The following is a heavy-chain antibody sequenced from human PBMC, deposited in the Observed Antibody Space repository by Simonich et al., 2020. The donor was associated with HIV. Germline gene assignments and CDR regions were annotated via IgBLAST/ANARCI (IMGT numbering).Heavy chain of an antibody. V-gene: IGHV1-24*01. CDR3: ATWEVKDNVLTGFSYWYFDL. CDR2: IDPEGGET. CDR1: GHTLTELS. D-gene: IGHD3-9*01. Sequence: QVQWVQSVAEVKKPGASVNVSCKVSGHTLTELSMHWVRQTPGRGLEGMGVIDPEGGETIYDNKYQGRGTMTEDTSTDTAYMELSSLRSEDTALYYCATWEVKDNVLTGFSYWYFDLWGRGTLVTVSS. J-gene: IGHJ2*01.